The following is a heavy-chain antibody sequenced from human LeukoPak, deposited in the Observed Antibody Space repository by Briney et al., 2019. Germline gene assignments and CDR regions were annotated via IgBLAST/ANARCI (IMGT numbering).Heavy chain of an antibody. CDR1: GFTFSSYW. Sequence: GGSLRLSCAASGFTFSSYWMHWVRQAPGKGLVWVSRINSDGSSTSYADSVKGRFTISRDNAKNSLYLQMNSLRAEDTAVYYCATRGYYDFWSGYYKGGKPAEHQWGQGTLVTVSS. J-gene: IGHJ4*02. CDR3: ATRGYYDFWSGYYKGGKPAEHQ. V-gene: IGHV3-74*01. D-gene: IGHD3-3*01. CDR2: INSDGSST.